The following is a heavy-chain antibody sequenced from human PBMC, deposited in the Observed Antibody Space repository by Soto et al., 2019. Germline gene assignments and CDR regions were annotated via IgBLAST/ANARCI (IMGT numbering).Heavy chain of an antibody. J-gene: IGHJ3*02. V-gene: IGHV3-23*01. D-gene: IGHD2-8*01. CDR3: AKTLGYCTNGVCYTEFGLDAFDI. CDR1: GFTFSSYA. Sequence: GGSLRFSCAASGFTFSSYAMSWVRQAPGKGLEWVSAISGSGGSTYYADSVKGRFTISRDNSKNTLYLQMNSLRAEDTAVYYCAKTLGYCTNGVCYTEFGLDAFDIWGQGTMVTVSS. CDR2: ISGSGGST.